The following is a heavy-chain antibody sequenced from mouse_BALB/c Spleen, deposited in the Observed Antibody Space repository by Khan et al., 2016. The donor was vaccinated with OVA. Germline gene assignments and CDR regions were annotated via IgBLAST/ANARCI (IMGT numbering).Heavy chain of an antibody. J-gene: IGHJ4*01. CDR3: AKWGDGLYAMDY. CDR2: IWGDGST. D-gene: IGHD2-3*01. CDR1: EFSLTSYG. Sequence: VQLQESGPGLVAPSQSLSITCTVSEFSLTSYGVNWVRQPPGKGLEWLAVIWGDGSTTYHSALISRLSVSKDNSQSQVFLKLNSLQTDDTATYYCAKWGDGLYAMDYWGQGTSVTVSS. V-gene: IGHV2-3*01.